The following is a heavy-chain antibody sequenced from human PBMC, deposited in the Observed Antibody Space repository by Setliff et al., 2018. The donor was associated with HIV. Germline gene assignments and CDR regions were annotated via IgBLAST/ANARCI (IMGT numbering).Heavy chain of an antibody. CDR3: ARSTYYYGSGSYYEDAFDI. V-gene: IGHV1-3*01. Sequence: ASVKVSCKASGYTFTSYAMHWVRQAPGQRLEWMGWINAGNGNTKYSQKFQGRVTITRDTSASTAYMELSSLRSEDTAVYYCARSTYYYGSGSYYEDAFDIWGQGTTVTVSS. CDR1: GYTFTSYA. D-gene: IGHD3-10*01. J-gene: IGHJ3*02. CDR2: INAGNGNT.